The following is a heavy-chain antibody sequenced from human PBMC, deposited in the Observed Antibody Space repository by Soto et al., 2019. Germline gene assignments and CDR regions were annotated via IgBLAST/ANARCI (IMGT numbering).Heavy chain of an antibody. D-gene: IGHD3-9*01. CDR3: ARDHLGLRYFDSQHWFDP. V-gene: IGHV3-30*03. CDR2: ISYDGSNK. CDR1: GFTFSSYG. Sequence: PGGSLRLSCAASGFTFSSYGMHWVRQAPGKGLEWVAVISYDGSNKYYADSVKGRFTISRDNSKNTLYLQMNSLRAEDTAVYYCARDHLGLRYFDSQHWFDPWGQGTLVTVSS. J-gene: IGHJ5*02.